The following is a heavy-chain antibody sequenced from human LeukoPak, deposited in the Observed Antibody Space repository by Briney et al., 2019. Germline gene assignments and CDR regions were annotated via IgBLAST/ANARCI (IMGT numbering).Heavy chain of an antibody. CDR3: AKGLKLLFSHAFDI. V-gene: IGHV3-23*01. CDR2: ISGSGGST. Sequence: TGGSLRPSCAASGFTFSSYAMSWVRQAPGKGLEWVSAISGSGGSTYYADSVKGRFTISRDNSKNTLYLQMNSLRAEDTAVYYCAKGLKLLFSHAFDIWGQGTMVTVSS. J-gene: IGHJ3*02. D-gene: IGHD2-21*02. CDR1: GFTFSSYA.